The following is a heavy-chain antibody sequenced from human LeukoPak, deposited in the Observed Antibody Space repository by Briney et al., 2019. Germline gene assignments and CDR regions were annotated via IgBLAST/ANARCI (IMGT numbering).Heavy chain of an antibody. D-gene: IGHD6-19*01. CDR3: ARDRTRTGHSSGWYYDY. CDR2: INPNSGGT. J-gene: IGHJ4*02. V-gene: IGHV1-2*02. Sequence: GASVKVSCKASGYTFTGYYMHWVRQAPGQGLEWMGWINPNSGGTNYAQKFQGRVTMTRDTSISTAYMELSRLRSDDTAVYYCARDRTRTGHSSGWYYDYWGQGTLVTVSS. CDR1: GYTFTGYY.